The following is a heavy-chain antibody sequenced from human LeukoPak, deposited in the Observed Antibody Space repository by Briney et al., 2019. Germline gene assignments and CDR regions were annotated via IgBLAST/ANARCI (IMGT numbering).Heavy chain of an antibody. J-gene: IGHJ4*02. CDR3: ARGKEWLRFGYYFDY. CDR1: GFTFSSYG. V-gene: IGHV3-23*01. Sequence: GGSLRLSCAASGFTFSSYGMSWVRQAPGKGLEWVSAISGSGGSTYYADSVKGRFTISRDNAKNSLYLQMNSLRAEDTALYYCARGKEWLRFGYYFDYWGQGTLVTVSS. D-gene: IGHD5-12*01. CDR2: ISGSGGST.